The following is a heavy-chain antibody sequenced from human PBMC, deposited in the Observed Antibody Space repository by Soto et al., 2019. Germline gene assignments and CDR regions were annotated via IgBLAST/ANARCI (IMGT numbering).Heavy chain of an antibody. CDR2: ISAYNGNT. CDR3: ARDHSPYAYFYNPGSYDCWFDP. J-gene: IGHJ5*02. D-gene: IGHD3-10*01. V-gene: IGHV1-18*01. CDR1: GYTFTSYG. Sequence: ASVKVSCKASGYTFTSYGISWVRQAPGQGLEWMGWISAYNGNTNYAQKLQGRVTMTTDTSTSTAYMELRSLRSDDTAVYYCARDHSPYAYFYNPGSYDCWFDPWGQGTLVTVSS.